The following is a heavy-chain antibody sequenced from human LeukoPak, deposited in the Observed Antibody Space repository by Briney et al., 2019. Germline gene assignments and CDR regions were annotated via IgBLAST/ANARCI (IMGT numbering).Heavy chain of an antibody. D-gene: IGHD6-13*01. V-gene: IGHV5-51*01. CDR2: IYPGDSDT. Sequence: GESLKISCKGSGYSFTSYWIGWVRQMPGKGLEWMGIIYPGDSDTRYSPSFQGQVTISADKSISTAYLQWSSLKASDTAMYYCARHADRGSSSWYGSGDFQHWGQGTLVTVSS. CDR3: ARHADRGSSSWYGSGDFQH. CDR1: GYSFTSYW. J-gene: IGHJ1*01.